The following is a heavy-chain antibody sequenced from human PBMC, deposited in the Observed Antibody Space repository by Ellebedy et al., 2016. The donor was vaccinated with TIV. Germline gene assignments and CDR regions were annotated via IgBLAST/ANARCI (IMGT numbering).Heavy chain of an antibody. CDR2: IDPSDSYT. J-gene: IGHJ3*02. Sequence: GESLKISXKGSGSSFTSYWISWVRQMPGKGLEWMGRIDPSDSYTNYSPSFQGHVTISADKSISTAYLQWSSLKASDTAMYYCARSEYQLLADAFDIWGQGTMVTVSS. CDR1: GSSFTSYW. V-gene: IGHV5-10-1*01. D-gene: IGHD2-2*01. CDR3: ARSEYQLLADAFDI.